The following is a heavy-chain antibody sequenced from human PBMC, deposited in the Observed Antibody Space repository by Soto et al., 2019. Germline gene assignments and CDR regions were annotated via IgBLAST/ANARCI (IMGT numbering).Heavy chain of an antibody. D-gene: IGHD3-16*01. CDR2: IYWHDDK. CDR3: AHIGGATVGLYYFDY. V-gene: IGHV2-5*01. J-gene: IGHJ4*02. Sequence: GSGPTLVNPTQTLTLTCTFSGFSLSTTGVGVSWIRQPPGKALEWLAPIYWHDDKRYSPSLKSRLTITKDTSKNQVVLTMTNMDPVDTATYYCAHIGGATVGLYYFDYWGQGALVTVSS. CDR1: GFSLSTTGVG.